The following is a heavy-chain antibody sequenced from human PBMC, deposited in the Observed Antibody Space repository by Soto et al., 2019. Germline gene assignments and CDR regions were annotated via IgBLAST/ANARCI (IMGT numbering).Heavy chain of an antibody. CDR2: IIPIFGTA. V-gene: IGHV1-69*06. CDR1: GGTFTNYA. D-gene: IGHD2-8*02. Sequence: ASVKVSCKASGGTFTNYAFSRVRQAPGQGLEWLGGIIPIFGTADYAQNFQGRVTITADKSTSTAYMELSSLTSDDTAVYYCASHFTGVLVLGTSPPGGDNYGWDVWGQGTTVTVS. CDR3: ASHFTGVLVLGTSPPGGDNYGWDV. J-gene: IGHJ6*02.